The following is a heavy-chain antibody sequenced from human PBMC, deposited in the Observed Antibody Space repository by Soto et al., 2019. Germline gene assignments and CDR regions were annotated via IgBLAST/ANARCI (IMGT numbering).Heavy chain of an antibody. CDR3: ARDEYSSSFSWFDP. Sequence: LSLTCTVSGGSISSGGYYWSWIRQHPGKGLEWIGYIYYSGSTYYNPSLKSRVTISVDTSKNQFSLKLSSVTAADTAVYYCARDEYSSSFSWFDPWGQGTLVTVSS. CDR2: IYYSGST. D-gene: IGHD6-6*01. J-gene: IGHJ5*02. V-gene: IGHV4-31*03. CDR1: GGSISSGGYY.